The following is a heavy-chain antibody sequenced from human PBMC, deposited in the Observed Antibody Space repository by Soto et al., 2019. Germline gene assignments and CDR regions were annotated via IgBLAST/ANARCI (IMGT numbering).Heavy chain of an antibody. V-gene: IGHV1-18*01. Sequence: ASVKVSCKASGYTFTSYGISWVRQAPGQGLEWMGWISAYNGNTNYAQKLQGRVTMTTDTSTSTAYMELRSLRSDDTAVYYCARVRSDSGYDYYYYYFLAVCGKGTTVTVSS. CDR3: ARVRSDSGYDYYYYYFLAV. D-gene: IGHD5-12*01. CDR1: GYTFTSYG. CDR2: ISAYNGNT. J-gene: IGHJ6*03.